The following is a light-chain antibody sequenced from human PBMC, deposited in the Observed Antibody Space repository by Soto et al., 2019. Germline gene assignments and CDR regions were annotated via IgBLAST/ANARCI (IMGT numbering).Light chain of an antibody. Sequence: QSVLTQPASVSGSPGQSITIACTETITDIGAYNYVSWYQQHPGKAPKLLIYGVSSRPSGVSNRFSGSKSGNAAYLTISGLQADDEAEYYCSSYTSSITPYVFGTGTKVTVL. CDR2: GVS. CDR3: SSYTSSITPYV. V-gene: IGLV2-14*01. J-gene: IGLJ1*01. CDR1: ITDIGAYNY.